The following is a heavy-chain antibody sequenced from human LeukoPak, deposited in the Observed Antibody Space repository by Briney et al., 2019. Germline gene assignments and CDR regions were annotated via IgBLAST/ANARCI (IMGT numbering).Heavy chain of an antibody. Sequence: ASVKVSCKASRYTFINCDITWVRQATGQGLDWMGWMNPNSGNTGYAQKFQGRVTITRNTSISTAYMELSSLRSEDTAVYYCARDKQGIAARPEAFDIWGQGTMVTVSS. V-gene: IGHV1-8*03. J-gene: IGHJ3*02. CDR2: MNPNSGNT. CDR1: RYTFINCD. D-gene: IGHD6-6*01. CDR3: ARDKQGIAARPEAFDI.